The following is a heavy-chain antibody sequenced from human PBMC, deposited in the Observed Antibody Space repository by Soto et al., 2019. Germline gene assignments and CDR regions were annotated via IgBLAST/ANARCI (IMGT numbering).Heavy chain of an antibody. Sequence: GSLRLSCAASGFTFSRHGMHWVRQTPGKGLEWLAVILNDASGHWYADSVKGRFTISRDNFENTLYLQMNGPRLEDTAMYYCARDDDYPDNGFDYWGQGTLVTVSS. D-gene: IGHD4-17*01. CDR1: GFTFSRHG. CDR2: ILNDASGH. J-gene: IGHJ4*02. V-gene: IGHV3-33*01. CDR3: ARDDDYPDNGFDY.